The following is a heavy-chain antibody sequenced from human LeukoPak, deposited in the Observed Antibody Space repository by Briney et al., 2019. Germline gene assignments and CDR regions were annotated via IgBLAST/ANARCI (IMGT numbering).Heavy chain of an antibody. V-gene: IGHV1-18*01. D-gene: IGHD1-7*01. CDR1: GYTFTSYG. CDR2: ISAYNGNT. J-gene: IGHJ6*03. CDR3: ARGGGTGTTADYHYYMDV. Sequence: ASVKVSCKASGYTFTSYGISWVRQAPGQGLEWMGWISAYNGNTNYAQKVQGRVTMTTDTSTSTAYMELRSLRSDDTAVYYCARGGGTGTTADYHYYMDVWGKGTTVTVSS.